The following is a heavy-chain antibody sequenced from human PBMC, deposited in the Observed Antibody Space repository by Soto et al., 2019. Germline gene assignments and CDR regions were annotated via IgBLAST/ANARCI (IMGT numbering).Heavy chain of an antibody. Sequence: PGGSLRLSCAASGFTFSDFYMSWIRQAPGKGVEWVSYISGSGGSTYYADSVKGRFTISRDNSKNTLYLQMNSLRAEDTAVYYCAKMGNWNFDYWGQGTLVTVSS. V-gene: IGHV3-23*01. CDR2: ISGSGGST. D-gene: IGHD1-1*01. CDR1: GFTFSDFY. J-gene: IGHJ4*02. CDR3: AKMGNWNFDY.